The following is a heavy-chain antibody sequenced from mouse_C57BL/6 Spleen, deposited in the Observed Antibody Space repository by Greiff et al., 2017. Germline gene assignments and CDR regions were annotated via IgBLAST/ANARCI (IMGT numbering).Heavy chain of an antibody. D-gene: IGHD2-12*01. Sequence: VQLQQSGPELVKPGASVKISCKASGYAFSSSWMNWVKQRPGKGLEWIGRIYPGDGDTNYNGKFKGKATLTADKSSSTAYMQLSSLTSEDSAVYFCARYYNYGPYWGQGTLVTVSA. CDR3: ARYYNYGPY. CDR2: IYPGDGDT. J-gene: IGHJ3*01. V-gene: IGHV1-82*01. CDR1: GYAFSSSW.